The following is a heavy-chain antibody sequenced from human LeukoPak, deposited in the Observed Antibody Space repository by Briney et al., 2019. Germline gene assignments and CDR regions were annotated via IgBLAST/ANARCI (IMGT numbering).Heavy chain of an antibody. CDR2: MSGSSSYT. CDR3: ATRGHSSSWYYFDY. V-gene: IGHV3-11*03. CDR1: GFTFSDYY. Sequence: GGSLRLSCAASGFTFSDYYMNWIRQAPGKGLEWVSYMSGSSSYTNYADSVKGRFTISRENAKNSLYLQMNSLRAEDTAVYYCATRGHSSSWYYFDYWGQGTLVTVSS. J-gene: IGHJ4*02. D-gene: IGHD6-13*01.